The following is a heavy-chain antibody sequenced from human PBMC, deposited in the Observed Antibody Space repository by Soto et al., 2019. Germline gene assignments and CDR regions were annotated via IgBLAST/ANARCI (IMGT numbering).Heavy chain of an antibody. CDR3: ARGYCSGGSCYAVIAY. J-gene: IGHJ4*02. CDR1: GFTFSSYG. CDR2: ISYDGSNK. D-gene: IGHD2-15*01. Sequence: GGSLRLSCAASGFTFSSYGMHCLRQAPGKGLEWVAVISYDGSNKYYADSVKGRFTISRDNCKNTLYMQMNSLRAEDTAVYYCARGYCSGGSCYAVIAYCGQGTLVTVSS. V-gene: IGHV3-30*03.